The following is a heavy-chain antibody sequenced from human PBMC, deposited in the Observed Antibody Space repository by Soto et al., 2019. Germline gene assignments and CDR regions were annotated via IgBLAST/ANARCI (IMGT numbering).Heavy chain of an antibody. CDR1: GGTFSSYT. D-gene: IGHD5-12*01. CDR2: IIPILGIA. CDR3: ASVRGYSGYHPFDY. V-gene: IGHV1-69*02. J-gene: IGHJ4*02. Sequence: QVQLVQSGAEVKKPGSSVKVSCKASGGTFSSYTISWVRQAPGQGLEWMGRIIPILGIANYAQKFQGRVTITADKSTSTAYMELSSLRSEATAVYYCASVRGYSGYHPFDYWGQGTLVTVSS.